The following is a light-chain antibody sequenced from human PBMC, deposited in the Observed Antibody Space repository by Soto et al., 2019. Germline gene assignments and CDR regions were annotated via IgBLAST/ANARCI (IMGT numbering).Light chain of an antibody. CDR1: SSSIGSNT. CDR3: SAWGDSLNGPT. CDR2: SNN. J-gene: IGLJ2*01. Sequence: QSVLTQPPSASGTPGHRVSISCSGSSSSIGSNTLNWYQQLPGTAPKLLIYSNNQRPSGVPDPFSVFNSGTSASLAVSGLQSEDEADYYCSAWGDSLNGPTFGGGTKLTVL. V-gene: IGLV1-44*01.